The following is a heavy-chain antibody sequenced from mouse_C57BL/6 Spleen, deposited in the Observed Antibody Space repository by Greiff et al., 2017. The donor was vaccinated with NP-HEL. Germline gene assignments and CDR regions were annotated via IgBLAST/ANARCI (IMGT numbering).Heavy chain of an antibody. Sequence: DVKLVESGGGLVKPGGSLKLSCAASGFTFSDYGMHWVRQAPEKGLEWVAYISSGSSTSYYADTVKGRFTISRDNAKNTLFLQMTSLRSEDTAMYYCARRDYDVNYAMDYWGQGTSVTVSS. J-gene: IGHJ4*01. D-gene: IGHD2-4*01. CDR3: ARRDYDVNYAMDY. CDR2: ISSGSSTS. CDR1: GFTFSDYG. V-gene: IGHV5-17*01.